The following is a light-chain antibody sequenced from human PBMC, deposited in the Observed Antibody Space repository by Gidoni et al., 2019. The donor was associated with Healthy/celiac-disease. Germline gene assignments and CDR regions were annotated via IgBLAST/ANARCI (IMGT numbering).Light chain of an antibody. V-gene: IGKV3-20*01. J-gene: IGKJ2*03. CDR2: GAS. CDR3: QQYGSSPSYS. CDR1: QSGSSSY. Sequence: EIVLTQSPGPLSLSPGERATLSSRASQSGSSSYLAWYQQKPGQAPRLLIYGASSSATGIPVRFSGSGSGTDFTLTISRLEPEDFAVYYCQQYGSSPSYSFGQGTKLEIK.